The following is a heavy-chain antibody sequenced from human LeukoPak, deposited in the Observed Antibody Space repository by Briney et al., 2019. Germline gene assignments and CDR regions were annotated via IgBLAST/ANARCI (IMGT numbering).Heavy chain of an antibody. CDR2: INPNSGGT. D-gene: IGHD2-15*01. J-gene: IGHJ4*02. CDR1: GYTFTSYG. V-gene: IGHV1-2*02. CDR3: ARDPYIGSIKVSWLFDY. Sequence: GASVKVSCKASGYTFTSYGISWVRQAPGQGLEWMGWINPNSGGTNNAQKFQGRVTMTRDTSISTAYMELSRLRSDDTAVYYCARDPYIGSIKVSWLFDYWGQGTLVTVSS.